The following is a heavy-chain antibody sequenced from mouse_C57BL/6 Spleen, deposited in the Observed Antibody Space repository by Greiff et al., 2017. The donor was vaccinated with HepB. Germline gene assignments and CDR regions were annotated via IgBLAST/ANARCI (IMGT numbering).Heavy chain of an antibody. J-gene: IGHJ3*01. V-gene: IGHV1-82*01. D-gene: IGHD3-2*02. CDR1: GYAFSSSW. CDR3: ARSGDPFAY. Sequence: QVQLQQSGPELVKPGASVKISCKASGYAFSSSWMNWVKQRPGKGLEWIGRIYPGDGDTNYNGKFKGKATLTADKSSSTAYMQLSSLTSEDSAVYCCARSGDPFAYWGQGTLVTVSA. CDR2: IYPGDGDT.